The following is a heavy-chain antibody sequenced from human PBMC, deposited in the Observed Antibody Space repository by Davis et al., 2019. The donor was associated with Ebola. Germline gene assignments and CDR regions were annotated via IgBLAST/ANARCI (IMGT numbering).Heavy chain of an antibody. J-gene: IGHJ4*02. CDR1: GFIFRNYV. CDR2: LGTSADT. CDR3: ARHDDY. Sequence: GESLKISCAASGFIFRNYVMSWVRQAPGKGLEWVSTLGTSADTYYAESVKGRFTISRDNAKNSLYLQMNSLRDEDTAVYYCARHDDYWGQGTLVTVSS. V-gene: IGHV3-23*01.